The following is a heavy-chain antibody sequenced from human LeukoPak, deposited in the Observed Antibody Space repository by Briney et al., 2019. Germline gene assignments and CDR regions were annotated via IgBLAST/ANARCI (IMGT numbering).Heavy chain of an antibody. V-gene: IGHV3-7*01. Sequence: GGSLRLSCAASGFTFSNYWMNWVRQAPGRGLEWVANIKQDGSEEDYVDSVKGRFTISRDNAKNSLYLQMNSLRAEDTALYYCARRYGSGSYVHFDYWGQGTLVTVSS. CDR1: GFTFSNYW. D-gene: IGHD3-10*01. CDR2: IKQDGSEE. CDR3: ARRYGSGSYVHFDY. J-gene: IGHJ4*02.